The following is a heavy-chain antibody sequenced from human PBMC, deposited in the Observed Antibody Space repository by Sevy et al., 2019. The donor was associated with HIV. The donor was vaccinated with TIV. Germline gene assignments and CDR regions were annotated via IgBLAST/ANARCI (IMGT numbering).Heavy chain of an antibody. J-gene: IGHJ3*02. Sequence: GGSLRLSCAASGFTFDDYAMHWVRQAPGKGLEWVAGIYWNSGSIGYADSVKGRFTISRDNAKNSRYLQMNSLRAEDTAFYYCAKDTSPTAYSDAFDIWGQGTMVTVSS. CDR1: GFTFDDYA. CDR3: AKDTSPTAYSDAFDI. V-gene: IGHV3-9*01. D-gene: IGHD2-21*01. CDR2: IYWNSGSI.